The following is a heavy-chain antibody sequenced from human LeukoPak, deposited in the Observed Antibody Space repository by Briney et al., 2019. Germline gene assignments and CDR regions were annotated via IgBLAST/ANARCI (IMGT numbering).Heavy chain of an antibody. V-gene: IGHV3-7*01. J-gene: IGHJ4*02. Sequence: PGRSLRLSCAASGFTISSYWISWVRQAPAKGQELVSNIKQDGSEKYYVDSVKGRFTISRDNAKNSLYLQMNSLRSEDTAVYCCARERSSGYLDYWGQGTLVTVSS. CDR1: GFTISSYW. D-gene: IGHD3-22*01. CDR2: IKQDGSEK. CDR3: ARERSSGYLDY.